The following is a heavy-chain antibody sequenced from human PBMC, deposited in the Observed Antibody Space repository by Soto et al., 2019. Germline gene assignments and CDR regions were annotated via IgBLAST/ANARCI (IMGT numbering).Heavy chain of an antibody. CDR3: AKDLLMITFGGVIANFDC. J-gene: IGHJ4*02. V-gene: IGHV3-23*01. CDR2: ISGGGDST. Sequence: GGSLRLSCAASGFTFSYYAMSWVRQAPGKGLEWVSGISGGGDSTYYADSVKGRFTISRDNSKNTLYLQMNSLTAEDTAVYYCAKDLLMITFGGVIANFDCWGQGTLVTVSS. D-gene: IGHD3-16*02. CDR1: GFTFSYYA.